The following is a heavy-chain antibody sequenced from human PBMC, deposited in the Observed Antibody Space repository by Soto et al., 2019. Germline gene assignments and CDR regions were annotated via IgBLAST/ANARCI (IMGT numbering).Heavy chain of an antibody. D-gene: IGHD1-26*01. CDR3: ALALGPTTGLDY. CDR2: LYQGLSI. CDR1: SGSFSGYY. J-gene: IGHJ4*02. V-gene: IGHV4-34*01. Sequence: NPSETLSLTCAVYSGSFSGYYWSWIRQPPGKGLEWIGELYQGLSIIYNPSLESRVTISGDSSKNQFSLKLRSVTAADTAVYYCALALGPTTGLDYWGQGTLVTVSS.